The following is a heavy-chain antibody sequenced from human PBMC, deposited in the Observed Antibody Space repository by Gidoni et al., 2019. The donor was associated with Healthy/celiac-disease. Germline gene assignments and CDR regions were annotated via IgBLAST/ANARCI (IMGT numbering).Heavy chain of an antibody. J-gene: IGHJ4*02. CDR3: ARGGPVVGATPGDY. CDR2: ISYDGSNK. D-gene: IGHD1-26*01. CDR1: GFPFSNYA. V-gene: IGHV3-30-3*01. Sequence: QVQLVESGGGVVQPGRSLVLSCAASGFPFSNYAMHWVRQAPGKGLEWVAVISYDGSNKYYADSVKGRFTISRDNSKNTLYLQMNSLRAEDTAVYYCARGGPVVGATPGDYWGQGTLVTVSS.